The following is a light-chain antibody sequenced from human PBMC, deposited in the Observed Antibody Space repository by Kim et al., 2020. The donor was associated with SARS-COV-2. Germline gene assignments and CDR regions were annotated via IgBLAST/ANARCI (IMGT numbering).Light chain of an antibody. Sequence: SPGERATLSCRASQSRSSSLAGYQQNPGQAPRLLIFSATTRATGVPARFSGSGSGTEFTLTISSLKSEDFAVYYCQQYNSWPPLTFGGGTKVDIK. V-gene: IGKV3-15*01. J-gene: IGKJ4*01. CDR1: QSRSSS. CDR2: SAT. CDR3: QQYNSWPPLT.